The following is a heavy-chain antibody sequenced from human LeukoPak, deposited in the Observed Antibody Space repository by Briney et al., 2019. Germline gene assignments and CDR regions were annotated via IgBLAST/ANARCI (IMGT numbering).Heavy chain of an antibody. CDR1: GFTFSDYY. CDR3: ARERDSSSWYWVDY. D-gene: IGHD6-13*01. V-gene: IGHV3-11*01. J-gene: IGHJ4*02. Sequence: PGGSLRLSCAASGFTFSDYYMSWIRQAPGKGLEWVSYISSSGSTIYYADSVKGRFTISRDNAKNSLYLQMNSLRAEDTAVYYCARERDSSSWYWVDYWGQGTLVTVSP. CDR2: ISSSGSTI.